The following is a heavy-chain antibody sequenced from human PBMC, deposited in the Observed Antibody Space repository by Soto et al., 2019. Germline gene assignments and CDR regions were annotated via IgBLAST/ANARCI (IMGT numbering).Heavy chain of an antibody. V-gene: IGHV1-45*02. D-gene: IGHD1-26*01. CDR2: ITPFNGDV. Sequence: QLQLVQSGAEVKKTGSSVTVSCKALGNTFTYRYLHWVRQAPGQALEWMGWITPFNGDVHYSQKFPARVTITRDRSINTAYMRMSGLRSEDTAMYYCASGGAGSGPFTWELPDHWGQGTLVTIAS. CDR1: GNTFTYRY. CDR3: ASGGAGSGPFTWELPDH. J-gene: IGHJ4*02.